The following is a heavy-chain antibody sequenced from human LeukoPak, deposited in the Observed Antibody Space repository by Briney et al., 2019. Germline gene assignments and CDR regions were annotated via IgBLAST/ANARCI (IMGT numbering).Heavy chain of an antibody. J-gene: IGHJ4*02. V-gene: IGHV1-46*01. D-gene: IGHD4-17*01. CDR3: ARVKLSAVTLFDY. CDR2: INPSGGRA. CDR1: GYTFTTYY. Sequence: ASVKVSCTASGYTFTTYYIHWVRQAPGQGLEWMGIINPSGGRATYAQKFQGRVTMTKETSTRTVYMELNSLRSEDTAIYYCARVKLSAVTLFDYWGQGTLVTVSS.